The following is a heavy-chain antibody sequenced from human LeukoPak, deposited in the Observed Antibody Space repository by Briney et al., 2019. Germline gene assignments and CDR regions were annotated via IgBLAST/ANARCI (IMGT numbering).Heavy chain of an antibody. D-gene: IGHD4-23*01. J-gene: IGHJ4*02. Sequence: GGSLRLSCAASGFTFSTYWMSWVRQAPGKVLEWVANINQDGSEKYYVDSVKGRFTISRDNAKNSLYLQMNSLRAEDTAVYFCVRAIGSNTLWGQGTLVTVSS. CDR3: VRAIGSNTL. V-gene: IGHV3-7*01. CDR1: GFTFSTYW. CDR2: INQDGSEK.